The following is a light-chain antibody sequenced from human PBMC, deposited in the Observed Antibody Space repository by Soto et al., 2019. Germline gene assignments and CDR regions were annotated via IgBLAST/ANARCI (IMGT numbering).Light chain of an antibody. CDR3: QQRSNWPIT. CDR2: DVS. V-gene: IGKV3-11*01. CDR1: QSVNTF. J-gene: IGKJ5*01. Sequence: EIVLTQSPATLSLSPGEGATLSCRASQSVNTFLAWYQQKPGQAPRLLIYDVSNRATDIPARFSGSGSGTDFTLTISSLEAEDFAVYYCQQRSNWPITFGQGTRLEIK.